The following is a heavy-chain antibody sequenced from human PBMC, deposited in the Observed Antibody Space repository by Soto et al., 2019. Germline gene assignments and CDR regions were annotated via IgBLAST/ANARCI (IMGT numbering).Heavy chain of an antibody. V-gene: IGHV6-1*01. D-gene: IGHD6-13*01. CDR3: ERGAYSSSWGDYYGMDV. CDR1: GDSVSSNSAA. Sequence: PSQTLSLTCAISGDSVSSNSAAWNWIRQSPSRGLEWLGRTYYRSKWYNDYAVSVKSRITINPDTSKNQFSLQLNSVTPEDTAVYCCERGAYSSSWGDYYGMDVWGQGTTVTVSS. CDR2: TYYRSKWYN. J-gene: IGHJ6*02.